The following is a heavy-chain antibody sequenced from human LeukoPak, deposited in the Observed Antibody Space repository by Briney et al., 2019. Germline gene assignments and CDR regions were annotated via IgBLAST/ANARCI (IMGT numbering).Heavy chain of an antibody. V-gene: IGHV3-21*01. CDR2: IAGSSGYI. J-gene: IGHJ4*01. CDR1: GFTFSSYT. D-gene: IGHD2-21*02. CDR3: ARDRGAYCGGDCYLGFDY. Sequence: PGGSLRLSCAASGFTFSSYTMNWVRQAPGKGLEWVSSIAGSSGYISYADSAKGRFTISRDSAKKSLYLQMTSLTAEDTAVYYCARDRGAYCGGDCYLGFDYWGRGTLVTVSS.